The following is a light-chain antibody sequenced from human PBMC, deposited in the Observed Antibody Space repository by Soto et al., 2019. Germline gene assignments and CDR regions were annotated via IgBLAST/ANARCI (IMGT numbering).Light chain of an antibody. Sequence: QSALTQPPSASGSPGQSVPISCTGTSSDVGGYNYVSWYQQHPGQAPKLMIYEVSKRPSGVPDRFSGSKSGNTASLTVSGLQAEDEADYYCSSYAGSNNPHVVFGGGTKLTVL. CDR2: EVS. CDR1: SSDVGGYNY. CDR3: SSYAGSNNPHVV. V-gene: IGLV2-8*01. J-gene: IGLJ2*01.